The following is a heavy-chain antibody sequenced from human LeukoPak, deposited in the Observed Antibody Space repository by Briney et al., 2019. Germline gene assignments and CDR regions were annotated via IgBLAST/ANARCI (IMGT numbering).Heavy chain of an antibody. D-gene: IGHD2-2*01. CDR3: ARGVVVPAAGNNWFDP. CDR2: INPNSGGT. J-gene: IGHJ5*02. V-gene: IGHV1-2*02. CDR1: GYTFTGYY. Sequence: GAPVKVSCKASGYTFTGYYMHWVRQAPGQGLEWMGWINPNSGGTNYAQKFQGRVTMTRDTSISTAYMELSRPRSDDTAVYYCARGVVVPAAGNNWFDPWGQGTLVTVSS.